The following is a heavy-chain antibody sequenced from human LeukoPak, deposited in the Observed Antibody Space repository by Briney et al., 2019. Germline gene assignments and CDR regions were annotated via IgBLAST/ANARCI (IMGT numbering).Heavy chain of an antibody. CDR3: ARVSRDSSGYSPYYFDY. D-gene: IGHD3-22*01. CDR1: GGSISSGGYY. Sequence: SETLSLTCTVSGGSISSGGYYWSWIRQHPGKGLEWIGYIYYSGSTYYNPSLKSRVTISVDTSKNQFSQKLSSVTAADTAVYYCARVSRDSSGYSPYYFDYWGQGTLVTVSS. CDR2: IYYSGST. V-gene: IGHV4-31*03. J-gene: IGHJ4*02.